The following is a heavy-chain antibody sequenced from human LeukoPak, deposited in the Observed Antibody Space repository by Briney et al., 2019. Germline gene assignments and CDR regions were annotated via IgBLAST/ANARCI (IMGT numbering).Heavy chain of an antibody. V-gene: IGHV1-24*01. CDR3: ATDGGLAVQKDAFDI. J-gene: IGHJ3*02. CDR2: FDPEDGET. D-gene: IGHD6-19*01. CDR1: GYTLTELS. Sequence: ASVKVSCKVSGYTLTELSMHWVRQAPGKGLEWMGGFDPEDGETIYAQKFQGRVTMTEDTSTDTAYMELSSLRSEDTAVYYCATDGGLAVQKDAFDIWGQGTMVTVSS.